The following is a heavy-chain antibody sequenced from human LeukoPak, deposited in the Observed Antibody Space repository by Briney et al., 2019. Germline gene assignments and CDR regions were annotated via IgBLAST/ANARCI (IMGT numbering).Heavy chain of an antibody. J-gene: IGHJ3*01. CDR1: GSTLSSYW. Sequence: GGSLRLSCRASGSTLSSYWMEWVRQAPGKGLVWVSLTNGDGSSTGYADSVKGRFTISRDNAKNTLYLQMNSLRAEDTAVYYCARGGVPAGFDVWGQGTMVTVSS. CDR2: TNGDGSST. V-gene: IGHV3-74*01. D-gene: IGHD2-15*01. CDR3: ARGGVPAGFDV.